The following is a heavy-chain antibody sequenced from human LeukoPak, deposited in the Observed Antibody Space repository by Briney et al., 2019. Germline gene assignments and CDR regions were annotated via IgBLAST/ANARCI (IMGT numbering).Heavy chain of an antibody. Sequence: GASVKVSCKVSGYTLTELSMHWVRQAPGKGLEWMGGFDPEDGETIYAQKFQGRVTMTEDTSTDTAYMELSSLRSEDTAVYYCARDPSSNYYDSSGYYHQAGWFDPWGQGTLVTVSS. D-gene: IGHD3-22*01. CDR2: FDPEDGET. J-gene: IGHJ5*02. CDR1: GYTLTELS. CDR3: ARDPSSNYYDSSGYYHQAGWFDP. V-gene: IGHV1-24*01.